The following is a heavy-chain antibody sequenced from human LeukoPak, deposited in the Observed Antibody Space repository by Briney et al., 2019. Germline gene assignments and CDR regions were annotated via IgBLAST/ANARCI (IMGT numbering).Heavy chain of an antibody. D-gene: IGHD5/OR15-5a*01. CDR2: IRGDGSLK. J-gene: IGHJ3*01. CDR1: GFTFSNYW. V-gene: IGHV3-7*01. CDR3: ARDSGGFSSVYYDAFDF. Sequence: PGGSLRLSCAASGFTFSNYWMIWVRQAPGKGLEWVANIRGDGSLKYYVDSVKGRFTISRDNAKNSLYLQMNSLRPEDMAIYYCARDSGGFSSVYYDAFDFWGQGTVVTVSS.